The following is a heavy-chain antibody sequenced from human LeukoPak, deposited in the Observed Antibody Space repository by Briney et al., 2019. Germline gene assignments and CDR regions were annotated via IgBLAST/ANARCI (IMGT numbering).Heavy chain of an antibody. Sequence: PSETLSLTCTVSGGSVSSGSYYWSWVRQPPGKGLEWIGYIYSNGGTNYNPSLESRVTISLDTSKNQFSLRLRSVTAADTAVYYCARVPRRSGYCGPFDYWGQGTLVTVSS. CDR2: IYSNGGT. J-gene: IGHJ4*02. CDR3: ARVPRRSGYCGPFDY. V-gene: IGHV4-61*01. D-gene: IGHD3-22*01. CDR1: GGSVSSGSYY.